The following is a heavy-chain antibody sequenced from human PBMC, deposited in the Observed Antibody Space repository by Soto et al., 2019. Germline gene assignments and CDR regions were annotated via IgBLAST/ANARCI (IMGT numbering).Heavy chain of an antibody. J-gene: IGHJ4*02. CDR2: IYYSGST. D-gene: IGHD3-9*01. CDR1: GGSISSYY. CDR3: ANDDNVLRYFDWLILDY. Sequence: PSETLSLTCTVSGGSISSYYWSWIRQPPGKGLEWIGYIYYSGSTNYNPSLKSRVTISVDTSKNQFSLKLSSVTAADTAVYYCANDDNVLRYFDWLILDYWGQGTLVTVSS. V-gene: IGHV4-59*01.